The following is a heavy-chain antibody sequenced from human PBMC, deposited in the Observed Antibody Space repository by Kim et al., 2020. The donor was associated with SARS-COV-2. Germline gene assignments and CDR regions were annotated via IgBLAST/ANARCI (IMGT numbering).Heavy chain of an antibody. V-gene: IGHV3-23*01. CDR2: ISTNGGST. J-gene: IGHJ4*02. CDR3: AKETSSGWY. CDR1: GFTFSTYA. Sequence: GGSLRLSCAASGFTFSTYAMSWVRQAPGEGLAWISSISTNGGSTYYADSVKGRFTISRDNSKNTLYLQMNSLRAEATAVYYCAKETSSGWYWGQGTLVTVSS. D-gene: IGHD6-19*01.